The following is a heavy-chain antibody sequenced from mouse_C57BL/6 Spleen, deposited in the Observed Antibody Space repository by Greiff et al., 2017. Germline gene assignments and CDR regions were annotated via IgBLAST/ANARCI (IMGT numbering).Heavy chain of an antibody. Sequence: VQLQQSGPELVKPGASVKISCKASGYTFTDYYMNWVKQSHGKSLEWIGDINPNNGGTSYNQKFKGKATLTVDKSSSTAYMELRSLTSEDSAVYYCARAPYDGYYVGYFDVWGTGTTVTVSS. D-gene: IGHD2-3*01. CDR3: ARAPYDGYYVGYFDV. V-gene: IGHV1-26*01. CDR2: INPNNGGT. CDR1: GYTFTDYY. J-gene: IGHJ1*03.